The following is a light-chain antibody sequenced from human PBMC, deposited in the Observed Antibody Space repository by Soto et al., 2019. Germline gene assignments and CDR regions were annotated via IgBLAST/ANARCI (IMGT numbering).Light chain of an antibody. Sequence: DIQMTQSPSTLSASVGDRVTITCRANQSISTWLAWYQQKPGKAPKVLIYGASSLESGVPSRFSGSGSGTEFTLTISSLQPDDFATYYCQQYKNYLTFGPGTKVDIK. J-gene: IGKJ3*01. CDR3: QQYKNYLT. CDR2: GAS. V-gene: IGKV1-5*01. CDR1: QSISTW.